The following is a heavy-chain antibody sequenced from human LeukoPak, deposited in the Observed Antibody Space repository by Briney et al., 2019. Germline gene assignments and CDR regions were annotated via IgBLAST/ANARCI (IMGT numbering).Heavy chain of an antibody. CDR3: ARQMASYGSGSSIDY. J-gene: IGHJ4*02. D-gene: IGHD3-10*01. CDR2: IYYSGST. V-gene: IGHV4-39*01. CDR1: GFTFSSYA. Sequence: PGGSLRLSCAASGFTFSSYAMSWIRQPPGKGLEWIGSIYYSGSTYYNPSLKSRVTISVDTSKNQFSLKLSSVTAADTAVYYCARQMASYGSGSSIDYWGQGTLVTVSS.